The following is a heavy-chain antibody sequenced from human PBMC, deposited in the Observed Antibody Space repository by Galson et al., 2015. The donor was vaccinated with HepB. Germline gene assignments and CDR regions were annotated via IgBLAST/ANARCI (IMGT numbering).Heavy chain of an antibody. CDR2: INPNSGDT. CDR3: ARDIWGSYDM. CDR1: GYTFTDYF. D-gene: IGHD3-16*01. J-gene: IGHJ3*02. V-gene: IGHV1-2*02. Sequence: SVKVSCKASGYTFTDYFLHWVRQAPGQGLEWMGWINPNSGDTYSAQKFQGRVTKTRDTSITTAYMELSNLGSDDTAMYYCARDIWGSYDMWGQGTMVTVSS.